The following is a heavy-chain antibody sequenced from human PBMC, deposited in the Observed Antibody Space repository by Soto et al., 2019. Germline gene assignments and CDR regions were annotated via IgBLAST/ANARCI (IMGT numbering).Heavy chain of an antibody. J-gene: IGHJ6*02. CDR2: INHSGST. CDR3: ARGNLAYCSGGGCSRYYYGMDV. CDR1: GGSFSGYY. D-gene: IGHD2-15*01. Sequence: PSETLSLTCAVYGGSFSGYYWSWIRQPPGKGLEWIGEINHSGSTNYNPSLKSRVTISVDTSKNQFSLKLSSVTAADTAVYYCARGNLAYCSGGGCSRYYYGMDVWRQGATVTVS. V-gene: IGHV4-34*01.